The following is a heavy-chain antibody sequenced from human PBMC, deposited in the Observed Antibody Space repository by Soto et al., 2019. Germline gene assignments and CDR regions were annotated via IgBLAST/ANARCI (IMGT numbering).Heavy chain of an antibody. D-gene: IGHD3-3*01. Sequence: SETLSLTCAVYGGSFSGYYWSWIRQPPGKGLEWIGEINHSGSTNYNPSLKSRVTISVDTSKNQFSLKLSSVTAADTAVYYCARRDFWSGYNWFDPWGQGTLVTV. J-gene: IGHJ5*02. V-gene: IGHV4-34*01. CDR1: GGSFSGYY. CDR2: INHSGST. CDR3: ARRDFWSGYNWFDP.